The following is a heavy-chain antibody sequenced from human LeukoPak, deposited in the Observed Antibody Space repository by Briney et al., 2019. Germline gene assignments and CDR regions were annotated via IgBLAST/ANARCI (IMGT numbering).Heavy chain of an antibody. V-gene: IGHV4-59*01. CDR3: ARTTGYSSGWYYFDY. J-gene: IGHJ4*02. CDR1: GGSFSSYY. CDR2: IYYSGST. D-gene: IGHD6-19*01. Sequence: PSETLSLTCAVYGGSFSSYYWSWIRQPPGKGLEWIGYIYYSGSTNYNPSLKSRVTISVDTSKNQFSLKLSSVTAADTAVYYCARTTGYSSGWYYFDYWGQGTLVTVSS.